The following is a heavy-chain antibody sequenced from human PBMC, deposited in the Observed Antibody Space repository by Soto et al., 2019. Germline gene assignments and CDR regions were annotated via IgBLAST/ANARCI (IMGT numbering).Heavy chain of an antibody. D-gene: IGHD3-9*01. CDR2: ISAYNGST. V-gene: IGHV1-18*01. J-gene: IGHJ5*02. CDR3: ARDSYDILTGYYLVYWFDP. CDR1: GYTFTSYG. Sequence: ASVKVPCKASGYTFTSYGISWVRQAPGQGLEWMGWISAYNGSTNYAQKLQGRVTMTTDTSTSTAYMELRSLRSDDTAVYYCARDSYDILTGYYLVYWFDPWG.